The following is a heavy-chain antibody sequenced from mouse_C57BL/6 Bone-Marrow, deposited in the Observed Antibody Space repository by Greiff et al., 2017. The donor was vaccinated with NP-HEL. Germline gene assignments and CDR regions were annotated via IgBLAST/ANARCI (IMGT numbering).Heavy chain of an antibody. V-gene: IGHV2-3*01. CDR1: GFSLTSYG. CDR3: AKQREWLLRTRRYYAMDY. Sequence: VKLMESGPGLVAPSQSLSITCTVSGFSLTSYGVSWVRQPPGKGLEWLGVIWGDGSTNYHSALISRLSISKDNSKSQVFLKLNSLQTDDTATYYCAKQREWLLRTRRYYAMDYWGQGTSVTVSS. D-gene: IGHD2-3*01. CDR2: IWGDGST. J-gene: IGHJ4*01.